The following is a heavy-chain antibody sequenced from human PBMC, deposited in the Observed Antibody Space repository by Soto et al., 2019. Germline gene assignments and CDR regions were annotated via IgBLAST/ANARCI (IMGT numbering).Heavy chain of an antibody. CDR2: IKQDGSEK. V-gene: IGHV3-7*01. J-gene: IGHJ4*02. CDR3: ASQDWGIAAAGTN. Sequence: EVQLVESGGGLVQPGGSLRLSCAASGFTFSSYWMSWVRQAPGKGLEWVANIKQDGSEKYYVDSVKGRFTISRDNAKHSLYLQMNSLRAEDTAVYYCASQDWGIAAAGTNWGQGTLVTVSS. D-gene: IGHD6-13*01. CDR1: GFTFSSYW.